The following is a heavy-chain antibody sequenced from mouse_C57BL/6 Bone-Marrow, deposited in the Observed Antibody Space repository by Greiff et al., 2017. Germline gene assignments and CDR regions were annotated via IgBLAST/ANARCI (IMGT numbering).Heavy chain of an antibody. V-gene: IGHV1-50*01. D-gene: IGHD3-1*01. CDR2: IDPSVIYT. CDR3: AREGRGPWFAD. CDR1: GYTFTSYW. Sequence: QVQLQQPGAELVKPGASVKLSCKASGYTFTSYWMQWVKQRPGQGLEWIGEIDPSVIYTNFNQKFKGKATWTVDTTSSTAYMQLSSMTSEDSAVYYCAREGRGPWFADWGQGTLVNVSA. J-gene: IGHJ3*01.